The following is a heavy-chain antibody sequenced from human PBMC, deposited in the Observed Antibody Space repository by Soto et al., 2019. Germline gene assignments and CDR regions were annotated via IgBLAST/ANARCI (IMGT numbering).Heavy chain of an antibody. Sequence: AASVKVSCKASGYTFTSCDISWVRQAPGEELEWMGWISASNGNTNYAKKLQGRVTMTTDTSTSTAYMELRSLRSADTAAYYCARDYWTYYYDSIGYYPDPWGQGTLVTVSS. J-gene: IGHJ5*02. CDR2: ISASNGNT. D-gene: IGHD3-22*01. CDR3: ARDYWTYYYDSIGYYPDP. CDR1: GYTFTSCD. V-gene: IGHV1-18*01.